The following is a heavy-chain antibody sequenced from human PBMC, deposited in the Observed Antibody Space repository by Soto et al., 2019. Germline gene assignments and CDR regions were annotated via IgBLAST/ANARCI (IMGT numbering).Heavy chain of an antibody. D-gene: IGHD2-2*01. CDR2: INQDGSES. Sequence: EVQLVESGGGLVQPGGSLRLSCVVSGLTFRNYWMSWVRQAPGKGLEWVANINQDGSESYYVDSVKGRFTISRDNAKNSLSLQMTSLRAEDTAVYYCARPARECSSPGCANWGQGTLVTVSS. CDR1: GLTFRNYW. V-gene: IGHV3-7*01. J-gene: IGHJ4*02. CDR3: ARPARECSSPGCAN.